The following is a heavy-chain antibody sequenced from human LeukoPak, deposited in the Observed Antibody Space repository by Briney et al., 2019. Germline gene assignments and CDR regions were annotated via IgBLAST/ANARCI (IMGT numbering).Heavy chain of an antibody. V-gene: IGHV1-46*01. J-gene: IGHJ4*02. D-gene: IGHD4-23*01. Sequence: ASVKVSCKASGYTFTNYYIHWVRQAPGQGLEWTGIINPNGGSASYAQKFQGRVTLTRDTSTSTVYMDLSSLRSEDTAVYYCAREASGGYFDYWGQGTLVTVSS. CDR3: AREASGGYFDY. CDR2: INPNGGSA. CDR1: GYTFTNYY.